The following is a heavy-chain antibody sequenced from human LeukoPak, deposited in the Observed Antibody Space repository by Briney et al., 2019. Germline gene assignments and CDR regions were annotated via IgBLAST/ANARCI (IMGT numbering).Heavy chain of an antibody. Sequence: SETLSLTCAVSGYSISRGYYWALIRQPPGKGLEWIGTVYHTGSTYYNPSLDSRVTISVDTSKNEFSLNLKSVTAADTAVYYCARAGWIITSGIDYWGQGALVTASS. J-gene: IGHJ4*02. V-gene: IGHV4-38-2*01. CDR3: ARAGWIITSGIDY. D-gene: IGHD3-10*01. CDR1: GYSISRGYY. CDR2: VYHTGST.